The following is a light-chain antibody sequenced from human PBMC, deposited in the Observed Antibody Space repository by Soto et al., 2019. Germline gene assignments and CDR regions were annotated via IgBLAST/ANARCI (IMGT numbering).Light chain of an antibody. J-gene: IGKJ4*01. CDR3: QQYIRWPLT. CDR2: GAS. CDR1: QSVSSN. Sequence: EIGTAQLPPRPSLSPRVTTTPSSRASQSVSSNLAWYQQKPGQAPSLLIYGASTRATGTPARFSGSGSGTEFTLTISSLQSEDFAVYYCQQYIRWPLTFGGGTKVDI. V-gene: IGKV3-15*01.